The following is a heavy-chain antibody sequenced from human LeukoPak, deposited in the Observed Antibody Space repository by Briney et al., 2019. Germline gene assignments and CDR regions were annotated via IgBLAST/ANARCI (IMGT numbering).Heavy chain of an antibody. Sequence: SETLSLTCTVSGGSISSGGYYWSWIRQRPGKGLEWIGYIYYSGSTYYNPSLKSRVTISVDTSKNQFSLKLSSVTAADTAVYYCARAMNYYDRAFDYWGQGTLVTVSS. J-gene: IGHJ4*02. CDR2: IYYSGST. D-gene: IGHD3-22*01. CDR1: GGSISSGGYY. CDR3: ARAMNYYDRAFDY. V-gene: IGHV4-31*03.